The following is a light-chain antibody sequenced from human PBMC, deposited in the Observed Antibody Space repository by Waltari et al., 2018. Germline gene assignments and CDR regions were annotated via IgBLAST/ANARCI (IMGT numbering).Light chain of an antibody. CDR3: QSGDTSSNTYSVM. CDR2: KDR. Sequence: SYELTQPPSVSVSPGQTATITCSGDALPRQFTYWYRQKPGQAPVLVMYKDRERPSGIPGRFSRSSSGKTVTLTITVVLAEDDADYYCQSGDTSSNTYSVMCGGGTKLTVL. J-gene: IGLJ3*02. CDR1: ALPRQF. V-gene: IGLV3-25*03.